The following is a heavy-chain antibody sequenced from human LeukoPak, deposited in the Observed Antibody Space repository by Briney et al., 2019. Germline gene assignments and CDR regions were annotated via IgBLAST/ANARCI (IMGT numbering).Heavy chain of an antibody. J-gene: IGHJ6*03. CDR2: IYYSGST. CDR1: GGSISSSSYY. CDR3: ARDRGAMVNAAHYYYMDV. V-gene: IGHV4-39*07. D-gene: IGHD5-18*01. Sequence: SETLSLTCTVSGGSISSSSYYWGWIRQPPGKGLEWIGSIYYSGSTYYNPSLKSRVTISVDTSKNQFSLKLSSVTAADTALYYCARDRGAMVNAAHYYYMDVWGKGTMVTVSS.